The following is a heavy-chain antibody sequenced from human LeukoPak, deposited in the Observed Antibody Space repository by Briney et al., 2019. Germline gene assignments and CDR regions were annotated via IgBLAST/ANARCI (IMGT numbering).Heavy chain of an antibody. Sequence: PSETLSLTCTVSVGSISSGIYYWNWIRQHPGKGLEWIGYIYYSGSTYYNPSLKSRLTMSVDTSKNQFSLKLSSVTAADTAVYFCAGAVSTNAIDYWGQGTLVTVSS. J-gene: IGHJ4*02. V-gene: IGHV4-31*03. CDR1: VGSISSGIYY. CDR2: IYYSGST. D-gene: IGHD1-1*01. CDR3: AGAVSTNAIDY.